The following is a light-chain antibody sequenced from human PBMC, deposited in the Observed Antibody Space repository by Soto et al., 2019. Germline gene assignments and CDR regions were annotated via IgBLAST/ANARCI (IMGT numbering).Light chain of an antibody. V-gene: IGLV1-44*01. J-gene: IGLJ2*01. CDR2: RNH. CDR3: AAWDDSLRAVV. CDR1: RSNIGTYA. Sequence: QSVLTQSPSASATPGQRVIISCSGSRSNIGTYAVNWYQQLPGTAPTLLIFRNHQRPSGVPDRFSGSKSGTSASLAISGPQFEDEADYYCAAWDDSLRAVVFGGGTKLTVL.